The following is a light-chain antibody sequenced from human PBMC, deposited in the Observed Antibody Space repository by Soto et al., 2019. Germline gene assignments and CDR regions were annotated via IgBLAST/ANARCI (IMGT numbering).Light chain of an antibody. CDR2: EVT. CDR3: SSYTNINTRACV. J-gene: IGLJ1*01. V-gene: IGLV2-14*01. CDR1: SGDIGSYNR. Sequence: QSVLTQPASVSGSPGQPITISCTGTSGDIGSYNRVSWYQQHPGKAPKLIIYEVTDRPSGVSNRFSGSKSGNTASLTISGLQAEDEAEYYCSSYTNINTRACVFGTGTKLTVL.